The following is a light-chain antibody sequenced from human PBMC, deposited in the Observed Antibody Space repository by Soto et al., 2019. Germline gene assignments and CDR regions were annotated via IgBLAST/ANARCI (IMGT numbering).Light chain of an antibody. J-gene: IGLJ2*01. V-gene: IGLV1-40*01. CDR2: ANN. Sequence: QSVLTQPPSVSGAPGQTVTISCTGSNSNVGGGYDVHWYQQLPGSAPKLLIYANNNRPSGVPDRFSGCKSGTSASLAITGLQAEDEADYYCQSYDPTLNVVFGGGTKLTVL. CDR1: NSNVGGGYD. CDR3: QSYDPTLNVV.